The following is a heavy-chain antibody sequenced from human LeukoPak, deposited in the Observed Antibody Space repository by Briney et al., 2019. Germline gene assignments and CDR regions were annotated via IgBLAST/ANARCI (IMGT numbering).Heavy chain of an antibody. CDR1: GYTFTNYY. CDR2: IIPSCGST. J-gene: IGHJ4*02. D-gene: IGHD3-16*01. CDR3: ARSEAFGYLLRY. Sequence: SVKVSCKACGYTFTNYYLHGVRQAPGQGLEGMVRIIPSCGSTSYEQNFQGRGPMTRHPSTSTVYMELSSLRSEDTAVYYCARSEAFGYLLRYWGEGSLGTVSS. V-gene: IGHV1-46*01.